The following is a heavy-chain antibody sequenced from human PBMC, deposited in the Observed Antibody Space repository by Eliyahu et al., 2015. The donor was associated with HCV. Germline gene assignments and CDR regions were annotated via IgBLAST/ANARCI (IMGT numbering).Heavy chain of an antibody. CDR3: ARDEQLRGSYGVFDI. J-gene: IGHJ3*02. V-gene: IGHV3-23*04. CDR2: VSRSGNLT. CDR1: GFTXSNYA. Sequence: EVQLVESGGGLVQPGGSLRLSCAASGFTXSNYAMNWVRQAPGKGLEWVSLVSRSGNLTYYADSVKGRFTISRDNFKNTVFLQMNSLRAEDTAIYYCARDEQLRGSYGVFDIWGQGTMVTVSP. D-gene: IGHD1-26*01.